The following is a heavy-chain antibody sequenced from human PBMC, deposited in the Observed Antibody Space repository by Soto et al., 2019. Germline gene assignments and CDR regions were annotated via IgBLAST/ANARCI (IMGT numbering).Heavy chain of an antibody. D-gene: IGHD6-19*01. V-gene: IGHV2-26*01. CDR1: GFSLSNARMG. J-gene: IGHJ5*02. Sequence: QVTLKESGPVLVKPTETLTLTCTVSGFSLSNARMGVSWIRQPPGKALEWLAHIFSNDEKSYSTSLKSRLTIAEDTSKSQVVLTMTNMDPVDTATYYWARVGLRYSSGWYDGWFDPWGQGTLVTVSS. CDR2: IFSNDEK. CDR3: ARVGLRYSSGWYDGWFDP.